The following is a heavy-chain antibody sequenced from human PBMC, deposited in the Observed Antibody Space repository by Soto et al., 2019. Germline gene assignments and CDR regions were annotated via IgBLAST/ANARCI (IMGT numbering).Heavy chain of an antibody. CDR3: ARDSCSSTSCYFREDNWFDP. Sequence: SVKVSCKASGGTFSSYAISWVRQAPGQGLEWMGGIIPIFGTANYAQKFQGRVTITADESTSTAYMELSSLRSEDTAVYYCARDSCSSTSCYFREDNWFDPWGQGTLVTVSS. CDR1: GGTFSSYA. V-gene: IGHV1-69*13. J-gene: IGHJ5*02. D-gene: IGHD2-2*01. CDR2: IIPIFGTA.